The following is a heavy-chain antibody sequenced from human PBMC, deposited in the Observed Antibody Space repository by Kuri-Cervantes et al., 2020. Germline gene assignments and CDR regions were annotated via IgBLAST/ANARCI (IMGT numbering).Heavy chain of an antibody. CDR3: ARSHYYDSSSDLED. CDR2: ISYDGSNK. V-gene: IGHV3-30-3*01. CDR1: GFTFSSYA. Sequence: GGSLRLSCAASGFTFSSYAMHWVRQAPGKGLEWVAVISYDGSNKYYADSVKGRFTISRDNSKNTLYLQMNSLRAEDTAVYYCARSHYYDSSSDLEDWGQGTLVTVSS. J-gene: IGHJ4*02. D-gene: IGHD3-22*01.